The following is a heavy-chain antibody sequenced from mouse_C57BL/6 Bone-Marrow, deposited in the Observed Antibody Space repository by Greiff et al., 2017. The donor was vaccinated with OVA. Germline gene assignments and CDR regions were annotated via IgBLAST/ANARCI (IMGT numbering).Heavy chain of an antibody. V-gene: IGHV1-15*01. D-gene: IGHD2-1*01. CDR3: TRSYGNYGDFDY. J-gene: IGHJ2*01. Sequence: VQLQQSGAELVRPGASVTLSCKASGYTFTDYEMHWVKQTPVHGLEWIGAIYPETGGTAYNQKFKGKAILTADKSSSTAYMELRSLTSEDSAVYYCTRSYGNYGDFDYWGQGTTLTVSS. CDR1: GYTFTDYE. CDR2: IYPETGGT.